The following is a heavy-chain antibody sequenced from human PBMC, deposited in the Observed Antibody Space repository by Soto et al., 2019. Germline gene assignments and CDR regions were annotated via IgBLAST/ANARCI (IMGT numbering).Heavy chain of an antibody. D-gene: IGHD6-13*01. CDR2: TTGSGDST. CDR1: GFTFSNYA. J-gene: IGHJ4*02. Sequence: PGGSLRLSCAASGFTFSNYAMSWVRQPPGKGLEWVSATTGSGDSTYYADSVKGRFTISRDNSRNTLNLQMNSLRADDTAVYFCASLTSSWFEDYWGQGTLVTVSS. V-gene: IGHV3-23*01. CDR3: ASLTSSWFEDY.